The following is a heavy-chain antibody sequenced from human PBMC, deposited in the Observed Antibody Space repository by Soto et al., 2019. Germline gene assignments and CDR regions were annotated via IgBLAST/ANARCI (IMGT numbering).Heavy chain of an antibody. V-gene: IGHV4-59*08. CDR3: VSQRTTVITQAYFDY. CDR1: GDSITGSY. D-gene: IGHD4-4*01. Sequence: SETLSLTCTVSGDSITGSYWSWIRQPPGKTLEWIGYIYHSGTTTYNPSLKSRVSISVDTSKNQFSLRLNSVTASDTAVYFCVSQRTTVITQAYFDYWGPGALVTVSS. CDR2: IYHSGTT. J-gene: IGHJ4*02.